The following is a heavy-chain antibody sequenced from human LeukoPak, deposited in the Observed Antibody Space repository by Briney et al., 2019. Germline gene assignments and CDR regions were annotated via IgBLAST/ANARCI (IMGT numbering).Heavy chain of an antibody. CDR1: GGSISPYF. Sequence: PSETLSLTCTVSGGSISPYFGSWIRQPPGKGLEWIGYISYTGRTNYNPSLKSRVTISVDTSKKQFSLQMTSVTAADTAVYYCARDDYRGVTNFDPWGQGTLVTVSS. J-gene: IGHJ5*02. V-gene: IGHV4-59*01. D-gene: IGHD3-10*01. CDR2: ISYTGRT. CDR3: ARDDYRGVTNFDP.